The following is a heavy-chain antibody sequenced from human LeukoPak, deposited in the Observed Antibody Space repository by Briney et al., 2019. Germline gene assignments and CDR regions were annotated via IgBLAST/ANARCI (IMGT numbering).Heavy chain of an antibody. CDR1: GFTFSSYA. V-gene: IGHV3-23*01. Sequence: GGSLRLSCAASGFTFSSYAMSWVRQAPGKGLEWVSAISGSGDGRYEDSVKGRFTISRDNSKNTLFLQMKSLRAEDMAVYYCARVPFGSGSYSTLDYWGQGTLVTVSS. CDR3: ARVPFGSGSYSTLDY. D-gene: IGHD3-10*01. J-gene: IGHJ4*02. CDR2: ISGSGDGR.